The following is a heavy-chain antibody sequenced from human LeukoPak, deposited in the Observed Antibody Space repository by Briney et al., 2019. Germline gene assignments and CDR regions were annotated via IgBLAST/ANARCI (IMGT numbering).Heavy chain of an antibody. CDR2: ISSSGSTT. CDR1: GFTFSEYY. Sequence: PGRSLRLSCAASGFTFSEYYMSWIRQAPGKGLEWVSYISSSGSTTYYADAVKVRFTISRDNAKNSLYLQMNSLRAEDTAVYYCAREMDGPYGSGSPLDYWGQGTLVTVSS. J-gene: IGHJ4*02. D-gene: IGHD3-10*01. V-gene: IGHV3-11*01. CDR3: AREMDGPYGSGSPLDY.